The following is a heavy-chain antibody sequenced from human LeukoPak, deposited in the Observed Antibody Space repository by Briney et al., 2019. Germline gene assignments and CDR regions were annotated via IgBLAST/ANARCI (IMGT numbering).Heavy chain of an antibody. CDR3: ARGLGIAVAGRGIDY. CDR2: ISSSSSYI. CDR1: GFTFSSYS. Sequence: GGSLRLSCAASGFTFSSYSMNWVRQAPGKGLEWVSSISSSSSYIYYADSVKGRFTISRDNAKNSLYLQMNSLRAEDTAVYYCARGLGIAVAGRGIDYWGQGTLVTVSS. D-gene: IGHD6-19*01. J-gene: IGHJ4*02. V-gene: IGHV3-21*01.